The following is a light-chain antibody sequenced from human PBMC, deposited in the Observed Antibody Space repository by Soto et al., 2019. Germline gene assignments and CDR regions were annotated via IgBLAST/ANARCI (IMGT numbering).Light chain of an antibody. J-gene: IGKJ4*01. CDR3: QQYQSWHLT. CDR1: QSVYSN. CDR2: ESS. V-gene: IGKV3-15*01. Sequence: EIVRTQSPATLSLSPGERATLSCRASQSVYSNLAWYQQKPGQTPRLLIYESSTRATGIPARFIGGGSGTEFTLTISSLQSEDFADYFCQQYQSWHLTCGGGTKVEIK.